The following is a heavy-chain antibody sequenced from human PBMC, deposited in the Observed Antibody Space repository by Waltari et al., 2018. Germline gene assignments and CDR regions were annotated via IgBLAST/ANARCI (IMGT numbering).Heavy chain of an antibody. Sequence: QVQLQESGPGLVKPSETLSLTCAVSGYSISSGYYWGWIRQPPGKGLEWIGSIYHSGSTYYNPSLKSRVTISVDTSKNQFSLKLSSVTAADTAVYYCASGVHSRSYYYGMDVWGQGTTVTVSS. CDR2: IYHSGST. D-gene: IGHD2-21*01. J-gene: IGHJ6*02. CDR3: ASGVHSRSYYYGMDV. CDR1: GYSISSGYY. V-gene: IGHV4-38-2*01.